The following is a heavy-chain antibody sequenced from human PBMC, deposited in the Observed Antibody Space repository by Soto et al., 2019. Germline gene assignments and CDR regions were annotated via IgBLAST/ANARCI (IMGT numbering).Heavy chain of an antibody. CDR1: GFTFSSYW. J-gene: IGHJ4*02. Sequence: PGGSLRLSCAASGFTFSSYWMHWVRQAPGKGLVWVSRFNSDGSSTSYADSLKGRFTISRDNAKNTLYLQMNSLRAEDTAVYYCAMSSGWYVYWGQGTLVTVSS. D-gene: IGHD6-19*01. CDR3: AMSSGWYVY. CDR2: FNSDGSST. V-gene: IGHV3-74*01.